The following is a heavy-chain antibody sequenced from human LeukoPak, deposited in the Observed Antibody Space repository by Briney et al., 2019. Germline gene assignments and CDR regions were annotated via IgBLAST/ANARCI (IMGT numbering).Heavy chain of an antibody. CDR1: GFTFSSYG. CDR3: AKDGYSYGYNWFDP. D-gene: IGHD5-18*01. J-gene: IGHJ5*02. CDR2: ISGSGGST. Sequence: AGGSLRLSCAASGFTFSSYGMSWVRQAPGKGLEWVSAISGSGGSTYYADSVKGRFTISRDNSKNTLYLQMNSLRAEDTAVYYCAKDGYSYGYNWFDPWGQGTLVTVSS. V-gene: IGHV3-23*01.